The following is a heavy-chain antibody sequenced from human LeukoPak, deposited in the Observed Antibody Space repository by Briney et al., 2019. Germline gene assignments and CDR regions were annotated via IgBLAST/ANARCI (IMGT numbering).Heavy chain of an antibody. Sequence: GGSLRLSCAASGFTFSGYEMNWVRQAPGKGLGWVSYISSSDTGIYCADSVKGRFTMSRDNTKNTLYLQMNSLKAEDTALYYCVKDSVVIPAGWFDPWGQGTLVTVSS. J-gene: IGHJ5*02. CDR3: VKDSVVIPAGWFDP. V-gene: IGHV3-48*03. CDR1: GFTFSGYE. D-gene: IGHD2-2*01. CDR2: ISSSDTGI.